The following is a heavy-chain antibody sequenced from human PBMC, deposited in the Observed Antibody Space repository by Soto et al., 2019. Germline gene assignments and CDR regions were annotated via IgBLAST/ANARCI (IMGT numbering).Heavy chain of an antibody. D-gene: IGHD3-10*01. CDR2: IYYSGIT. V-gene: IGHV4-31*03. J-gene: IGHJ6*03. CDR1: GGSINSGDCY. Sequence: PSETLPLTCTVSGGSINSGDCYWSWIRQHPGKGLEWIGYIYYSGITFYSPSLKSRVTISVDTSKNQFSLNLSSVTAADTAVYYCARVIKEQMSGRSGSYRYYMDVWGKGTTVTVSS. CDR3: ARVIKEQMSGRSGSYRYYMDV.